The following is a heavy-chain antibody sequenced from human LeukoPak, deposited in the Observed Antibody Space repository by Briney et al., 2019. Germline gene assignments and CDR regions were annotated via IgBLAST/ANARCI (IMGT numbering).Heavy chain of an antibody. CDR3: VRGGGSGSYYKRELDY. Sequence: PGGSLRLSCAASGITFSNSWMCWVRQAPGKGLEWVANIKEDGSEKYYVNSVKGRFTISRDNAKNSLYLRMNSLRAEDTAVYYCVRGGGSGSYYKRELDYWGQGTLVTVSS. CDR1: GITFSNSW. J-gene: IGHJ4*02. V-gene: IGHV3-7*01. CDR2: IKEDGSEK. D-gene: IGHD3-10*01.